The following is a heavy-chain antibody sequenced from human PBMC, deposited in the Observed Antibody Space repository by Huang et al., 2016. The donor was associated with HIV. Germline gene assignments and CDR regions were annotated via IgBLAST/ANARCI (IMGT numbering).Heavy chain of an antibody. V-gene: IGHV3-30*18. CDR2: ISYEGSKK. Sequence: VESGGGVVQPGRSLSLSCTVSGFTFSDFAIQWVRQAPGKGLEWEAVISYEGSKKVHADSLKGRFIISRDNSRKTLYLHMNSLRSDDTAMYYCAKATGITLDLGDTWGQGTLVSVSP. D-gene: IGHD3-10*01. CDR1: GFTFSDFA. CDR3: AKATGITLDLGDT. J-gene: IGHJ5*02.